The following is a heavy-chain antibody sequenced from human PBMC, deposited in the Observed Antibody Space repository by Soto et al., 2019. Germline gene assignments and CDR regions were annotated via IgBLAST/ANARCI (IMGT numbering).Heavy chain of an antibody. CDR1: GFSLSTNGVG. Sequence: QITLKESGPTLVKPTQTLTLTCTFSGFSLSTNGVGVGWIRQPPGKALEWLALIYWDDDKRYSPSLKSRLTITKDTSKNQVVLTMTNMDPVDTSTYYCAHNHEFGAFDIWGKGTMVTVSS. CDR2: IYWDDDK. CDR3: AHNHEFGAFDI. V-gene: IGHV2-5*02. J-gene: IGHJ3*02. D-gene: IGHD3-16*01.